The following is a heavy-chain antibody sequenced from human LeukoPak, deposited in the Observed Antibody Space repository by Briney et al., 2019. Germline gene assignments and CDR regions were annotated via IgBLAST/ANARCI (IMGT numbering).Heavy chain of an antibody. D-gene: IGHD3-3*01. CDR3: ARIILGNYFDY. CDR2: IYYSGST. Sequence: SETLSLTCTVSGGSISSYYWSWIRQPPGKGLECIGYIYYSGSTNYNPSLKSRVTISVDTSKNQFSLKLSSVTAADTALYYCARIILGNYFDYWGQGTLVTVSS. CDR1: GGSISSYY. V-gene: IGHV4-59*01. J-gene: IGHJ4*02.